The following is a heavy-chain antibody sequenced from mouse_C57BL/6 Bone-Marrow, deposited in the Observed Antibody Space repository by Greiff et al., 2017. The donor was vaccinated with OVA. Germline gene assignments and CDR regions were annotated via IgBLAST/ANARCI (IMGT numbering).Heavy chain of an antibody. V-gene: IGHV1-7*01. CDR2: INPSSGYT. D-gene: IGHD1-1*02. Sequence: VQLQQSGAELAKPGASVKLSCKASGYTFTSYWMHWVKQRPGQGLEWIGYINPSSGYTKYNQKFKAKATLTADKSSSTAYMQLSSLTYEDSADYYCAGSYGRRDYFDYWGQGTTLTVSS. J-gene: IGHJ2*01. CDR1: GYTFTSYW. CDR3: AGSYGRRDYFDY.